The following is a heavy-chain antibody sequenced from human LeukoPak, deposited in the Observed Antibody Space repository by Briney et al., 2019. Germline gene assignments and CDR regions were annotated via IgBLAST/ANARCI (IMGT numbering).Heavy chain of an antibody. V-gene: IGHV3-15*01. CDR3: TTDVGYYDSSGYYYVLPEYFQH. J-gene: IGHJ1*01. D-gene: IGHD3-22*01. CDR2: IKSKTDGGTT. Sequence: GGSLRLSCAASGFTFSNAWMSWVRQAPGKGLEWVGRIKSKTDGGTTDYAAPVKGRFTISRDDSKNTLYLQMNSLKTEDTAVYYCTTDVGYYDSSGYYYVLPEYFQHWGQGTLVTVSS. CDR1: GFTFSNAW.